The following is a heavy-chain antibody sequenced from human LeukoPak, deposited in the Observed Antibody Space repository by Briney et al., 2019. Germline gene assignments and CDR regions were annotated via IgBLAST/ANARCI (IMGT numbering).Heavy chain of an antibody. CDR1: GVSISSYY. J-gene: IGHJ5*02. CDR3: ARTGRGIVVVPALGWFDP. V-gene: IGHV4-59*08. CDR2: IYYSGST. Sequence: SETLSLTCTVSGVSISSYYWSWIRQPPGKGLEWVGYIYYSGSTNYNPSLKSRVTISVDTSKNQFSLKLSSVTAADTAVYYCARTGRGIVVVPALGWFDPWGQGTLVTVSS. D-gene: IGHD2-2*01.